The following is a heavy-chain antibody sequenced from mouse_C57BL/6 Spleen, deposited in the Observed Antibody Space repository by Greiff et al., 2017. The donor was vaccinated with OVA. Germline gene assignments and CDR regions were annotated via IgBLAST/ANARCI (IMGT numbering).Heavy chain of an antibody. J-gene: IGHJ1*03. Sequence: VQLQQSGAELARPGASVKLSCKASGYTFTSYGISWVKQRTGQGLEWIGEIYPRSGNTYYNEKFKGKATLTADKSSSTAYMQLSSLTSEDSAVYFCARYLITTGVGGYFDVWGTGTTVTVSS. CDR1: GYTFTSYG. CDR3: ARYLITTGVGGYFDV. D-gene: IGHD1-1*01. V-gene: IGHV1-81*01. CDR2: IYPRSGNT.